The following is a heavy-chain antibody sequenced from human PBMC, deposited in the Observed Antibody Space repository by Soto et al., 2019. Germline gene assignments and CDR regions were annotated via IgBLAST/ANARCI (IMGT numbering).Heavy chain of an antibody. CDR1: GVPFSSYA. V-gene: IGHV3-23*01. D-gene: IGHD3-10*01. Sequence: HGGSLKLSCAASGVPFSSYAMTWVRQAPGKGLEWVSAISGSGGSTYYADSVKGRFTISRDNSKNTLYLQMNSLRAEDTAVYYSAKNAPLWFGELYFDYWGQGTLVTVSS. CDR3: AKNAPLWFGELYFDY. J-gene: IGHJ4*02. CDR2: ISGSGGST.